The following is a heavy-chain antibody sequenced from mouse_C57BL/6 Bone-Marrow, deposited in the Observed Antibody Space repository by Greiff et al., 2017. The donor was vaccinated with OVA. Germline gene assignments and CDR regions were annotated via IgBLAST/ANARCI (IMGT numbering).Heavy chain of an antibody. D-gene: IGHD3-2*02. Sequence: VMLVESGPELVKPGASVKISCKASGYAFSSSWMNWVKQRPGKGLEWIGRIYPGDGDTNYNGKFKGKATLTADKSSSTAYMQLSSLTSEDSAVYFCAPLDSPGRYFDYWGQGTTLTVSS. V-gene: IGHV1-82*01. CDR1: GYAFSSSW. J-gene: IGHJ2*01. CDR3: APLDSPGRYFDY. CDR2: IYPGDGDT.